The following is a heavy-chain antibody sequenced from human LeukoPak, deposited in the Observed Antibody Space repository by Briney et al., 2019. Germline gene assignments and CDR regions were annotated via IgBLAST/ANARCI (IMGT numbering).Heavy chain of an antibody. CDR2: INASGSST. Sequence: AGSLRLSCAASGFTFSRYAMSWVGQAPGKGLEGVSAINASGSSTYYADSVKGRFTISSNNYKNTQYLQMNSLRVDDTAVYYCAKEVYYFDTSGLYSFALDLWGQGTMVTVPS. J-gene: IGHJ3*01. CDR3: AKEVYYFDTSGLYSFALDL. D-gene: IGHD3-22*01. CDR1: GFTFSRYA. V-gene: IGHV3-23*01.